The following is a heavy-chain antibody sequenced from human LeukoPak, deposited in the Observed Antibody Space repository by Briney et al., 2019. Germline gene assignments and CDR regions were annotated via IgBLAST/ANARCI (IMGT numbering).Heavy chain of an antibody. J-gene: IGHJ4*02. CDR2: IYYSGST. V-gene: IGHV4-31*03. Sequence: PSQTLSLTCTVSGVSISSGGYYRSWIRPHPGQGLEWIVYIYYSGSTYYNPSLKSRVTISVDTSKNQLSLKLSSVTAADTAVYYCARGCDRGFDYWGQGTLVTVSS. D-gene: IGHD1-14*01. CDR1: GVSISSGGYY. CDR3: ARGCDRGFDY.